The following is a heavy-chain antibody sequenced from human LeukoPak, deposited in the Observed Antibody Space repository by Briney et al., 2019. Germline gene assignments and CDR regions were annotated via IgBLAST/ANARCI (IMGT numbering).Heavy chain of an antibody. CDR3: ARVSYSSSWRTGYYYDSSGTEGAFDI. V-gene: IGHV4-4*02. D-gene: IGHD3-22*01. J-gene: IGHJ3*02. CDR1: GGSISSSNW. Sequence: SETLSLTCTVSGGSISSSNWWSWVRQPPGKGLERIGEIYHSGSTNYNPSLKSRVTISVDKSKNQFSLKLSSVTAADTAVYYCARVSYSSSWRTGYYYDSSGTEGAFDIWGQGTMVTVSS. CDR2: IYHSGST.